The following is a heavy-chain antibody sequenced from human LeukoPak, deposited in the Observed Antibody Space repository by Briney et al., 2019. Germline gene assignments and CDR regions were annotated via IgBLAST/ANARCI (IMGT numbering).Heavy chain of an antibody. CDR1: GYTFTSYY. CDR2: INPSGGST. Sequence: ASVKVSCTASGYTFTSYYMHWVRQAPGQGLEWMGIINPSGGSTSYAQKFQGRVTMTRDTATSTVYMELSSLRSEDTAVYYCARTRCCPGQYFDYWGQGTLVTVSS. D-gene: IGHD4/OR15-4a*01. J-gene: IGHJ4*02. V-gene: IGHV1-46*01. CDR3: ARTRCCPGQYFDY.